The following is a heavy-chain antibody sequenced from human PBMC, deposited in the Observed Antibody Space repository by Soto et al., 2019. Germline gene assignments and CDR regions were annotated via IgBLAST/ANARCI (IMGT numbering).Heavy chain of an antibody. D-gene: IGHD3-22*01. CDR3: AKDMSYYDSSGYYSGYYYYGVDV. J-gene: IGHJ6*02. Sequence: GGSLRLSCAASGFTFSSYAMSWVRQAPGKGLEWISGFRGSGNNTYYADSVEGRFTISRDISKNTLYLQMNSLRAEDTAVYYCAKDMSYYDSSGYYSGYYYYGVDVWGRGTTVTVSS. CDR1: GFTFSSYA. CDR2: FRGSGNNT. V-gene: IGHV3-23*01.